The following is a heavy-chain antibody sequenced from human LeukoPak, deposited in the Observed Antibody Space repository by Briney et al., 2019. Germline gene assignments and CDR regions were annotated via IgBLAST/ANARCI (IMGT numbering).Heavy chain of an antibody. Sequence: GGSLRLSCAASGFTFSSYEMNWVRQAPGKGLEWVSYISSSGSTIYYADSVKGRFTISRDNAKNSLYLQMNSPRAEDTAVYYCARVSGTLLQWNGEIDYWGQGTLVTVSS. CDR2: ISSSGSTI. CDR1: GFTFSSYE. D-gene: IGHD1-1*01. V-gene: IGHV3-48*03. J-gene: IGHJ4*02. CDR3: ARVSGTLLQWNGEIDY.